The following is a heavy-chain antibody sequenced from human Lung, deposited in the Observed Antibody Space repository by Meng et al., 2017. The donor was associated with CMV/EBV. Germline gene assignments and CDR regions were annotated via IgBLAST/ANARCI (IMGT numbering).Heavy chain of an antibody. V-gene: IGHV3-7*04. CDR1: GFPFSRYW. CDR2: INQDESEK. CDR3: ARGFWNPYYEDTHDF. D-gene: IGHD3-3*01. J-gene: IGHJ4*02. Sequence: GESXKISCAASGFPFSRYWMSWVRQAPGKGLEWVANINQDESEKYYVDSVQGRFTISRDNAKNSLYLQMNSLRAEDTAVFYCARGFWNPYYEDTHDFWGQGXLVTVSS.